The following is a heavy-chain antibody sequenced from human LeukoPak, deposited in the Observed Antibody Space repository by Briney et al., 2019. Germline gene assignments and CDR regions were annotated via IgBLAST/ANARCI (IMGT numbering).Heavy chain of an antibody. V-gene: IGHV4-59*08. CDR3: ARSFHSSSWYFDY. D-gene: IGHD6-13*01. CDR1: SGSISTHY. Sequence: SETLSLTCTVSSGSISTHYWSWIRQPPGKGLEWIGYIYYSGSTNYNPSLNSRVTISVDTSKNQFSLKLSSVTAADTAVYYCARSFHSSSWYFDYWGQGTLVTVSS. J-gene: IGHJ4*02. CDR2: IYYSGST.